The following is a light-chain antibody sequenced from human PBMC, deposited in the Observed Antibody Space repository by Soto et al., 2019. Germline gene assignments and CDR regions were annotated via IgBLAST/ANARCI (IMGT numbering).Light chain of an antibody. Sequence: QSALAQPASVSGSPGQSITISCTGTSSDVGGYNYVSWYQQHPGKAPKLIIYEVSNRPSGVSNRFSGSKSGDTASLTISGLHAEDEADLYCSSYTSSSTLYVFGTGTKV. CDR3: SSYTSSSTLYV. V-gene: IGLV2-14*01. CDR2: EVS. CDR1: SSDVGGYNY. J-gene: IGLJ1*01.